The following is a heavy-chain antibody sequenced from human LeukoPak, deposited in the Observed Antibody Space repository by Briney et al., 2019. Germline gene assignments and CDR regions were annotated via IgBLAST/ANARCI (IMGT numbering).Heavy chain of an antibody. CDR1: GFTFSTYG. CDR2: IWYDGNEK. CDR3: ATEQEGRRAAFDY. Sequence: GGSLRLSCAASGFTFSTYGMHWVRQAPGKGLEWVAFIWYDGNEKYYADSAEGRFTISRDNSKNTLYLQMNSLRAEDTAIYYCATEQEGRRAAFDYWGQGTLVTVSS. J-gene: IGHJ4*02. V-gene: IGHV3-30*02. D-gene: IGHD1/OR15-1a*01.